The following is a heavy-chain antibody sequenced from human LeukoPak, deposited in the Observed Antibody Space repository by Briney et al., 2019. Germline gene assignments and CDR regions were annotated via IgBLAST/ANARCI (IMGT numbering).Heavy chain of an antibody. V-gene: IGHV3-66*02. D-gene: IGHD3-10*02. CDR2: IYSGGST. CDR1: GFTVSSNY. J-gene: IGHJ5*02. Sequence: GGSLRLSCAASGFTVSSNYMSWVRQAPGKGLEWVSVIYSGGSTYYADSVKGRFTISRDNSKNTLYLQMNSLRAEDTVVYYCARDAMLYLDPWGQGTLVTVSS. CDR3: ARDAMLYLDP.